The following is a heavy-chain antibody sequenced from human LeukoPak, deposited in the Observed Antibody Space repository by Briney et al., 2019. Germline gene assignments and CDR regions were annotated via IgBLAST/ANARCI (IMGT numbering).Heavy chain of an antibody. CDR3: VRVVTATQPY. D-gene: IGHD2-21*02. V-gene: IGHV3-30-3*01. CDR2: ISYDGSNK. J-gene: IGHJ4*02. CDR1: GFTFSSYA. Sequence: GGSLRLFCAASGFTFSSYAMHWVRQAPGKGLEWVAVISYDGSNKYYADSVKGRFTISRDNSKNTLYLQMNSLRAEDTAVYYCVRVVTATQPYWGQGTLVTVSS.